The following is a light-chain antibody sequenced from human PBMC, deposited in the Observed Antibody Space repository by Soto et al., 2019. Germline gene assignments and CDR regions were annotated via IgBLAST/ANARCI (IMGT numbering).Light chain of an antibody. J-gene: IGKJ5*01. CDR3: QHYGGAPLT. CDR2: GAS. Sequence: EIVLTQSPCTLSRSPGERATPSCRASQSLTTDLAWYQQKPGQAPRLLIYGASSRATGIPDRFSGSVSGTDFTLAISRLEPEDFAVYYCQHYGGAPLTFGQGTRLEIK. V-gene: IGKV3-20*01. CDR1: QSLTTD.